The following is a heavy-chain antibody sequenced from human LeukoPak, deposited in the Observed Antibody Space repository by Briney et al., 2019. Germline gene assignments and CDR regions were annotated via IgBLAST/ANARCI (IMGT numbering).Heavy chain of an antibody. D-gene: IGHD1-26*01. J-gene: IGHJ4*02. CDR2: IYYSGST. V-gene: IGHV4-59*01. Sequence: SETLSLTCTVSGGSISSYYWSWLRQPPGKGLEWIGYIYYSGSTNYNPSLKSRVTISVDTSKNQFSLKLSSVTAADTAVYYCARDIGSYYFDYWGQGTLVTVSS. CDR3: ARDIGSYYFDY. CDR1: GGSISSYY.